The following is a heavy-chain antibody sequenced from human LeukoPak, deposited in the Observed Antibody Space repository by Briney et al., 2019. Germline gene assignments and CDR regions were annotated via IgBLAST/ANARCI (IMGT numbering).Heavy chain of an antibody. D-gene: IGHD4-23*01. Sequence: ASVKVSCKASGYTFTGYYMHWVRQAPGQGLEWMGWINPNSGNTNYAQKLQGRVTMTTDTSTSTAYMELRSLRSDDTAVYYCARVPTATVDNWFDPWGQGTLVTVSS. J-gene: IGHJ5*02. V-gene: IGHV1-18*04. CDR2: INPNSGNT. CDR1: GYTFTGYY. CDR3: ARVPTATVDNWFDP.